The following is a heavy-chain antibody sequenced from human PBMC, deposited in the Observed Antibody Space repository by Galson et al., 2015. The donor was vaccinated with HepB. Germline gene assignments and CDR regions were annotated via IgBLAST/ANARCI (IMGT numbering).Heavy chain of an antibody. Sequence: QCGAEVKKPGESLKISCKGSGYSFTNYWIDWVRQMPGKGLEWMGIVYPGDSNTRYSPSFQGQVTISADKSFSTAYLQWSSLKASDTATYYCARQTYGDYTPIDYWGQGTLVTVSS. CDR1: GYSFTNYW. CDR2: VYPGDSNT. V-gene: IGHV5-51*01. D-gene: IGHD4-17*01. CDR3: ARQTYGDYTPIDY. J-gene: IGHJ4*02.